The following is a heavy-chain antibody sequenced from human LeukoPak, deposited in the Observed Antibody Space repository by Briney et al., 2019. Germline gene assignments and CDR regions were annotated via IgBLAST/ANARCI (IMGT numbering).Heavy chain of an antibody. D-gene: IGHD3-22*01. J-gene: IGHJ4*02. CDR2: SSAYNGNT. CDR1: GYTFTSYG. CDR3: ARGTSGYDSSGYYYTWNDY. V-gene: IGHV1-18*01. Sequence: ASVKVSCKASGYTFTSYGISWVRQAPGQGLEWMGWSSAYNGNTNYAQKLQGRVTMTTDTSTSTAYMELRSLRSDDTAVYYCARGTSGYDSSGYYYTWNDYWGQGTLVTVSS.